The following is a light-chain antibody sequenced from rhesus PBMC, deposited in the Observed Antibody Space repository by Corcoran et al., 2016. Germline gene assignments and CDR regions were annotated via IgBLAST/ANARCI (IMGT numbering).Light chain of an antibody. CDR3: QQHDNYPRT. J-gene: IGKJ1*01. Sequence: DIQMTQSPSSLSASVGDTVTITCRANQGISNFLAWYQQKPGKAPKPLIYFASNLESGAPSRFSGSGSRTDFTLTISSLQPEDFGIYYYQQHDNYPRTFGQGTKVEIK. V-gene: IGKV1S14*01. CDR2: FAS. CDR1: QGISNF.